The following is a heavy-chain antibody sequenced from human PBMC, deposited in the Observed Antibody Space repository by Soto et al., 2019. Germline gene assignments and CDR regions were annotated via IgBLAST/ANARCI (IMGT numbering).Heavy chain of an antibody. D-gene: IGHD2-15*01. CDR3: AKDMGCSGGSCYSGMDV. J-gene: IGHJ6*02. V-gene: IGHV3-43*01. Sequence: PGGSLRLSCAASGFTFDDYTMHWVRQAPGKGLEWVSLISWGGGSTYYADSVKGRFTISRDNSKNSLYLQMNSLRTEDTALYYCAKDMGCSGGSCYSGMDVWGQGTTVTVSS. CDR2: ISWGGGST. CDR1: GFTFDDYT.